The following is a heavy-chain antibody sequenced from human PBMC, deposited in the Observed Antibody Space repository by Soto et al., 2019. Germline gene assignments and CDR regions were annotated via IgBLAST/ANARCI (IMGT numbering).Heavy chain of an antibody. Sequence: ETLSLTGTVSVASITGTSYWSCIRRPAGKGLEWIGRFSLSGTTNYNPSLRSRVTMSADVSKNQFSPRLTSVTAADTALYYCARGMTPPGAPAWYYFDSWGQGTLVTVSS. CDR1: VASITGTSY. J-gene: IGHJ4*02. CDR3: ARGMTPPGAPAWYYFDS. D-gene: IGHD2-8*02. CDR2: FSLSGTT. V-gene: IGHV4-4*07.